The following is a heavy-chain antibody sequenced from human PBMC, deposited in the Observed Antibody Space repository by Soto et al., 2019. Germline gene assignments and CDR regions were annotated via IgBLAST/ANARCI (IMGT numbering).Heavy chain of an antibody. CDR2: IIPIFGTA. D-gene: IGHD1-26*01. Sequence: QVQLVQSGAEVKKPGSSVKVSCKASGGTFSSYAISWVRQAPGQGLEWMGGIIPIFGTAGYAQKCQGRVTITADESTSTAYMEPSTLRSEDTAVYYGACHGGSSPEGRYYYGMDVWGQGTTVTVSS. CDR1: GGTFSSYA. V-gene: IGHV1-69*12. CDR3: ACHGGSSPEGRYYYGMDV. J-gene: IGHJ6*02.